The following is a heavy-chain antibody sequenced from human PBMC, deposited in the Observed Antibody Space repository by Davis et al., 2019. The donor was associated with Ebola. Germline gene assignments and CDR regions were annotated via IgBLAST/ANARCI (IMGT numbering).Heavy chain of an antibody. CDR2: ISSSSSYI. CDR3: ARSPPYFRGY. D-gene: IGHD2/OR15-2a*01. J-gene: IGHJ4*02. Sequence: GRSLSLSSALSGLSFSSYSMNWVRQAPGKGLEWVSSISSSSSYIYYADSVKGRFTISRDNAKNSLYLQMNSLRAEDTAVYYCARSPPYFRGYWGQGTLVTVSS. CDR1: GLSFSSYS. V-gene: IGHV3-21*01.